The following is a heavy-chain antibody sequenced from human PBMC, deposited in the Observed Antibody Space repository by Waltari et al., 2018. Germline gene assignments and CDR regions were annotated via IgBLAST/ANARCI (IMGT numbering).Heavy chain of an antibody. V-gene: IGHV4-61*02. CDR3: ARGGVPDAYGDGSDYRNWFDP. D-gene: IGHD4-17*01. CDR2: FHNRGNT. CDR1: ADSLSSGPYY. J-gene: IGHJ5*02. Sequence: QVQLRESGPGLVEPSQTLSLTCTVSADSLSSGPYYWSWIRQTAGKALEWIGRFHNRGNTEYNSSLKRRVTIFIDTSKNQFSLRLTSVTAADSAVYYCARGGVPDAYGDGSDYRNWFDPWGQGILVTVSS.